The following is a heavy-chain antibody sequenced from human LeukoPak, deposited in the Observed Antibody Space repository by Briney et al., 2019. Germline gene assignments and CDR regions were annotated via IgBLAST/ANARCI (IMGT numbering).Heavy chain of an antibody. D-gene: IGHD3-22*01. CDR2: ISSGTTI. Sequence: GGSLRLSCAASGFIFSSFEMNWVREAPGKGLEWVSYISSGTTIYYADSVKGRFTISRDNAKNSLYLHMNSLRAEDTAVYYCARDPSGYYGYNWFDTWGQGTLVTVSS. J-gene: IGHJ5*02. V-gene: IGHV3-48*03. CDR1: GFIFSSFE. CDR3: ARDPSGYYGYNWFDT.